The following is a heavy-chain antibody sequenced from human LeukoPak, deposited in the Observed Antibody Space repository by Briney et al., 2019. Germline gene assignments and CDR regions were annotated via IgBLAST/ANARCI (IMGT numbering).Heavy chain of an antibody. V-gene: IGHV3-74*03. Sequence: GGSLRLSCGASGFTFISYWMHWVRQAPRKGLVWVAHNNSDESTTKYADSVKGRFTISRDNAKNTLYLQMNSLRAEDTAVYYCVREETSLSHFGMDVWGQGTTVTVSS. CDR2: NNSDESTT. CDR3: VREETSLSHFGMDV. J-gene: IGHJ6*02. CDR1: GFTFISYW.